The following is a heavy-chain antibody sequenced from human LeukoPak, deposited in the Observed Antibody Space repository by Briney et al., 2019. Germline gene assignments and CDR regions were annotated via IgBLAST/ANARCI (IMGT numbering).Heavy chain of an antibody. CDR3: ARDRGLYCSGTTCYPRVDY. V-gene: IGHV1-18*01. Sequence: GASVKVSCKASGYTFNFYGVTWVRQAPGQGLEWMGWISAVNGHTDYAQNLQGRVTITTDTSTSTAYLELRSLRSDDTAVYYCARDRGLYCSGTTCYPRVDYWGQGTLVTVSS. D-gene: IGHD2-2*01. CDR1: GYTFNFYG. CDR2: ISAVNGHT. J-gene: IGHJ4*02.